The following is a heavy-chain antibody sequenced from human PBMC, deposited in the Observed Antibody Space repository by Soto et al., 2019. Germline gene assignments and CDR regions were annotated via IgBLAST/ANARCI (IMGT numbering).Heavy chain of an antibody. V-gene: IGHV6-1*01. Sequence: PSQTLSLTCAISGDSVSSNSAAWNWIRQSPSRGLEWLGRTYYRSKWYNDYAVSVKSRITINPDTSKNQFSLQLNSVTPEDTAVYYCAREGYDFWSGYWPNYYYGMDVWGQGTTVTVSS. CDR2: TYYRSKWYN. J-gene: IGHJ6*02. D-gene: IGHD3-3*01. CDR1: GDSVSSNSAA. CDR3: AREGYDFWSGYWPNYYYGMDV.